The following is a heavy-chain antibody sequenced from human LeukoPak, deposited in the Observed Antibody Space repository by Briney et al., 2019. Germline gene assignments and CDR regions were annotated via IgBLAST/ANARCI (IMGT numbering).Heavy chain of an antibody. V-gene: IGHV4-30-4*08. Sequence: SQTLSLTCAVYGRSISSCDYYWSWIPQPPGKVLEWIGYIHCSGSTYSNPSVQSRVTIGVDNSHNQLCLELSSVPAADTAVHCCARACCCYPSYFDYWGQGTLVTVSS. J-gene: IGHJ4*02. CDR1: GRSISSCDYY. CDR3: ARACCCYPSYFDY. D-gene: IGHD2-15*01. CDR2: IHCSGST.